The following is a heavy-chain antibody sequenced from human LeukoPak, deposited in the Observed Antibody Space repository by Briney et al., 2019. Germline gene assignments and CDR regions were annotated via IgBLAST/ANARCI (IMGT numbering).Heavy chain of an antibody. CDR3: ARSGGATITD. CDR1: GGSISSYF. D-gene: IGHD1-26*01. Sequence: PSETLSLTCTVSGGSISSYFWSWIRQPPGKGLEWIGYVYYSGSTNYNPSLKSRVTISVDTSKKQFSLKLSSATAADTAMYYYARSGGATITDWGQGTLVTVSS. CDR2: VYYSGST. J-gene: IGHJ4*02. V-gene: IGHV4-59*12.